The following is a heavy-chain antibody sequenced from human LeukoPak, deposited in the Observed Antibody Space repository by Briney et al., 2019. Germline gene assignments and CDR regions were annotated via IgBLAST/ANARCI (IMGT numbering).Heavy chain of an antibody. J-gene: IGHJ3*02. D-gene: IGHD6-19*01. V-gene: IGHV3-23*01. CDR2: ISGSGGST. CDR3: AKGYSSGWGRAFDI. Sequence: SGGSLRLSCAASGFTFSSYVMSWVRQAPGKGLEWVSGISGSGGSTYYADSVKGRFTISRDNSKNTLYVQMNSLRAEDTAVYCCAKGYSSGWGRAFDIWGQGTMVTVSS. CDR1: GFTFSSYV.